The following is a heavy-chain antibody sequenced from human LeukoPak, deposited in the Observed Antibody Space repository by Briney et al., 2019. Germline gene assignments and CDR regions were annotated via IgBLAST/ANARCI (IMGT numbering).Heavy chain of an antibody. D-gene: IGHD2-15*01. CDR1: GGSISSYY. V-gene: IGHV4-59*01. CDR2: IYYSGST. J-gene: IGHJ4*02. CDR3: ARGMVVVAATPTDFDY. Sequence: PSETLSLTCTVSGGSISSYYWSWIRQPPGKGLKWIGYIYYSGSTNYNPSLKSRVTISVDTSKNQFSLKLSSVTAADTAVYYCARGMVVVAATPTDFDYWGQGTLVTVSS.